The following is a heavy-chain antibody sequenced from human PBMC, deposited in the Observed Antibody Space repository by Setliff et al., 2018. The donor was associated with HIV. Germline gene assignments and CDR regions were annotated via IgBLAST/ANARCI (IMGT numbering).Heavy chain of an antibody. Sequence: GGSLRLSCAASGFTFSNYEMNWVRQAPGKGLQWVSYISSSGSTKYYADSVKGRFIISRDNAKKSLYLQMNSLRAEDTAVYYCARGEPTILVVPAAFFDYWGQGTLVTVSS. CDR3: ARGEPTILVVPAAFFDY. D-gene: IGHD2-2*01. CDR2: ISSSGSTK. CDR1: GFTFSNYE. J-gene: IGHJ4*02. V-gene: IGHV3-48*03.